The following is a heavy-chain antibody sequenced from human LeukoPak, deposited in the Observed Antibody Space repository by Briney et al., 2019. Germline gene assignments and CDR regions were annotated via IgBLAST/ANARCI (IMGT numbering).Heavy chain of an antibody. V-gene: IGHV3-74*01. CDR1: GFTFSSFW. Sequence: GGSLRLSCAASGFTFSSFWMHWVRQFPGEGLVWVSRVNSDGSATSHADSVKGRFTISRDNAKNTLYLQMNSLRAEDTAVYYCARGLQYYYDSSGYYGYWGQGTLVTVSS. J-gene: IGHJ4*02. CDR2: VNSDGSAT. D-gene: IGHD3-22*01. CDR3: ARGLQYYYDSSGYYGY.